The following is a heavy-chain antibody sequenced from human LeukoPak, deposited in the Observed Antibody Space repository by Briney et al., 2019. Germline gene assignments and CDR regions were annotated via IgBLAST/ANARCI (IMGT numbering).Heavy chain of an antibody. CDR1: GGSISSYF. V-gene: IGHV4-4*07. CDR3: ARESGEIGRSMDV. CDR2: TYTSGTT. J-gene: IGHJ6*03. Sequence: SGTLSLTCFISGGSISSYFWSWVRQPAGKGLEWIGRTYTSGTTNYNTSLMSRVTLSLDTSKNQFSLKLTSVTAADTAVYYCARESGEIGRSMDVWGKGTPVAVSS. D-gene: IGHD2-15*01.